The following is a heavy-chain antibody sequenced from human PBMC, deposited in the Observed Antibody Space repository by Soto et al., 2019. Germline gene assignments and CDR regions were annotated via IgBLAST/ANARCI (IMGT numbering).Heavy chain of an antibody. V-gene: IGHV1-58*02. CDR2: IVVGSGNT. J-gene: IGHJ6*02. D-gene: IGHD6-25*01. CDR3: AALEVGYLFMDV. Sequence: HMQLVQSGPEVKKPWTSVKVSCKASGFTFTSSAMQWVRQARGQRLEWIGWIVVGSGNTNYAQKFQERVTITRDMSTSTAYMELSSLRSEDTAAYYCAALEVGYLFMDVWGQGTTVTVSS. CDR1: GFTFTSSA.